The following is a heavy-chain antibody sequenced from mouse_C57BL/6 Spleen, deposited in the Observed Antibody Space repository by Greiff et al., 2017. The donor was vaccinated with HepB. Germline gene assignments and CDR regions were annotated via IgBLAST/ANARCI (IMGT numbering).Heavy chain of an antibody. D-gene: IGHD2-4*01. CDR1: GYTFTSYW. J-gene: IGHJ3*01. CDR2: INPSSGYT. V-gene: IGHV1-7*01. CDR3: ARCYDYDGGWFAY. Sequence: QVQLQQSGAELAKPGASVKLSCKASGYTFTSYWMHWVKQRPEQGLEWIGYINPSSGYTTYNQKFKDKATLTADKSSSTAYMQLSSLTYEDSAVYYCARCYDYDGGWFAYWGQGTLVTVSA.